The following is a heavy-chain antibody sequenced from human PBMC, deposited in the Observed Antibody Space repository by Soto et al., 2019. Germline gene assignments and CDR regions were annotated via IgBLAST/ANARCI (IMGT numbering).Heavy chain of an antibody. D-gene: IGHD5-12*01. Sequence: ASVKVSCKASGYTFTGYYIHWVRQAPGQGLEWVGWINPNSGATNYAQIFQGRVTMTRGTSISTAYMELSRLTSDDTAVYYCARDFVSTIGDFDYWGQGTPVTVSS. CDR3: ARDFVSTIGDFDY. J-gene: IGHJ4*02. V-gene: IGHV1-2*02. CDR1: GYTFTGYY. CDR2: INPNSGAT.